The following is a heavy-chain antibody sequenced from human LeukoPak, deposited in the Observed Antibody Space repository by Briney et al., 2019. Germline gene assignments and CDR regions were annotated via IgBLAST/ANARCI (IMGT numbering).Heavy chain of an antibody. D-gene: IGHD2-15*01. CDR2: ISTSGIYI. CDR3: ARDSGVGPCLFCSGFDI. CDR1: GFTFSSYN. J-gene: IGHJ3*02. Sequence: GGSLRLSCAASGFTFSSYNMNWVRQAPGKGLEWVSSISTSGIYIYYADSVKGRFTISRDNAKKSLYLQMNSLRAGDTAVYYCARDSGVGPCLFCSGFDIWGQGTMVTVSS. V-gene: IGHV3-21*01.